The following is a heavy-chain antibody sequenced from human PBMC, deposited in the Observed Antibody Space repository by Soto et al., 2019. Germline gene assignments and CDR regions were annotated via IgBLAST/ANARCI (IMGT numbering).Heavy chain of an antibody. Sequence: QVQLVQSGAEVKKPGASVKVSCKASGYTFTSYGISWVRQAPGQGLEWMGWISVYNGNTNYAQKLQGRVTMTTDTSXSTAYMERRSLRSDDTAVYYCASGWFGEFVYYFDYWGQGTLVTVSS. CDR3: ASGWFGEFVYYFDY. D-gene: IGHD3-10*01. CDR2: ISVYNGNT. J-gene: IGHJ4*02. V-gene: IGHV1-18*01. CDR1: GYTFTSYG.